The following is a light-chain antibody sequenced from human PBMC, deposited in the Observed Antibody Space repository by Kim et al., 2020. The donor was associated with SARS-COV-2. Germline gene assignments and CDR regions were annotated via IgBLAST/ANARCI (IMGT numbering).Light chain of an antibody. J-gene: IGLJ2*01. CDR2: GKN. CDR1: SLIRYY. Sequence: ALGRTVRITGQGGSLIRYYASWYQQKPGQAPVLVIYGKNNRPSGIPDRFSGSRSGNTASLTITGAQAEDEADYYCNSRDSSGNHVIFGGGTQLTVL. CDR3: NSRDSSGNHVI. V-gene: IGLV3-19*01.